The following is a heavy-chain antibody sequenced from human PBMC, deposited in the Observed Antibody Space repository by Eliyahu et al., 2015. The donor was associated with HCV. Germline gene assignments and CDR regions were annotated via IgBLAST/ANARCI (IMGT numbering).Heavy chain of an antibody. CDR1: GGTFSNYA. Sequence: QVQLVQSGAEGKKPGSSVKVSCKASGGTFSNYAINWVRQAPGQGPQWMGGIIPIFGTANYAQKFQGRVTITADESTSTAYMELSSLRSEDTAVYFCARDLGDGDYYFYYWGQGTLVTVSS. D-gene: IGHD4-17*01. CDR2: IIPIFGTA. V-gene: IGHV1-69*01. J-gene: IGHJ4*02. CDR3: ARDLGDGDYYFYY.